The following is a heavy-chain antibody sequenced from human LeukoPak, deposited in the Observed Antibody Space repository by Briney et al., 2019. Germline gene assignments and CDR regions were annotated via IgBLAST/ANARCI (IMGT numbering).Heavy chain of an antibody. Sequence: SSETLSLTCTVSGGSISSYYWSWIRQPPGKGLEWIGYINYSGGTNYNPSLKSRVAISLDTSKNQFSLRLSSVTAADTAVYYCARHALPYDYGDYWGQGTLVTVSS. V-gene: IGHV4-59*08. CDR1: GGSISSYY. CDR2: INYSGGT. D-gene: IGHD2-2*01. J-gene: IGHJ4*02. CDR3: ARHALPYDYGDY.